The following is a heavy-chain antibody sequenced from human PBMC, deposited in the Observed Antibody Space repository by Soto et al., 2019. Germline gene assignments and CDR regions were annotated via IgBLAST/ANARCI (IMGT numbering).Heavy chain of an antibody. Sequence: PGGSLILSCAASGFTFSSYAMSWVRQAPGKGLEWVSTISGSDGSTNYADSVKGRFSISRDNSKNTLYLQMNSLRAEDTAVYYCAKSLGLDYHYAMDVWGQGTTVTVSS. V-gene: IGHV3-23*01. CDR3: AKSLGLDYHYAMDV. D-gene: IGHD7-27*01. CDR2: ISGSDGST. J-gene: IGHJ6*02. CDR1: GFTFSSYA.